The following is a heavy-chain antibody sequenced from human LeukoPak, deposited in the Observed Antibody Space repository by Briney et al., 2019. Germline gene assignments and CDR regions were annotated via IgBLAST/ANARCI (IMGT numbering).Heavy chain of an antibody. D-gene: IGHD3-9*01. CDR3: ARAYDILTGYYAFDI. CDR2: IYYSGST. J-gene: IGHJ3*02. V-gene: IGHV4-59*01. Sequence: SETLSLTCTVSGGSISSYCWSWIRQPPGKGLEWIGYIYYSGSTNYNPSLKSRVTISVDTSKNQFSLKLSSVTAADTAVYYCARAYDILTGYYAFDIWGQGTMVTVSS. CDR1: GGSISSYC.